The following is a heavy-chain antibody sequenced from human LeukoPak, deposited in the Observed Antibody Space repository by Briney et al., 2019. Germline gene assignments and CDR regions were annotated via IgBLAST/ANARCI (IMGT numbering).Heavy chain of an antibody. D-gene: IGHD3-22*01. J-gene: IGHJ3*02. CDR2: IYYSGST. V-gene: IGHV4-39*01. CDR3: ASNLYDSSGYNI. Sequence: PSETLSLTCTVPGGSISSSSYYWGWIRQPPGKGLEWIGSIYYSGSTYYNPPLKSRVTISVDTSKNQFSLKLSSVTAADTAVYYCASNLYDSSGYNIWGQGTMVTVSS. CDR1: GGSISSSSYY.